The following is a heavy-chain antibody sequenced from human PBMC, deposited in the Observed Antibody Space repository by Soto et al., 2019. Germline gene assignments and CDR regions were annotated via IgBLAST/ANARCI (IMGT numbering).Heavy chain of an antibody. J-gene: IGHJ4*02. CDR3: ARDPGQDEAMDY. CDR1: GFTYSNYT. CDR2: ISYDGNNK. V-gene: IGHV3-30*03. Sequence: GGSLRLSCAASGFTYSNYTMHWIRQAPGKGLEWVADISYDGNNKFYADSAKGRFTISRDNSKNTLYLQMNSLRAEDTAVYYCARDPGQDEAMDYWGQGTLVTVSS.